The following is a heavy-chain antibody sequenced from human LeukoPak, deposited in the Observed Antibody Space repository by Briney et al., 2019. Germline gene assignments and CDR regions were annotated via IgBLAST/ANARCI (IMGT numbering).Heavy chain of an antibody. V-gene: IGHV4-59*12. CDR2: IYYSGST. CDR1: GGSISSYY. J-gene: IGHJ6*02. CDR3: ARDRSVVPAAIGPNATPNNYGMDV. D-gene: IGHD2-2*01. Sequence: PSETLSLTCTVSGGSISSYYWSWIRQPPGKGLEWIGYIYYSGSTYYNPSLKSRVTISVDTSKNQFSLKLSSVTAADTAVYYCARDRSVVPAAIGPNATPNNYGMDVWGQGTTVTVSS.